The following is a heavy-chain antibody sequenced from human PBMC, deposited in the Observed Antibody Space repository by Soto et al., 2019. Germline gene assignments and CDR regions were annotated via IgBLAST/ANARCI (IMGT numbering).Heavy chain of an antibody. Sequence: GGSLRLSCAASGFTFSSYAMSWVRQAPGKGLKWVSAISGSGGSTYYADSVTGRFTISRDNSKNTLYLQMNSLRADDTAVYYCATRLQGRATIGWVWSRHYWGQGTLVTVSS. D-gene: IGHD1-1*01. CDR3: ATRLQGRATIGWVWSRHY. J-gene: IGHJ4*02. CDR2: ISGSGGST. CDR1: GFTFSSYA. V-gene: IGHV3-23*01.